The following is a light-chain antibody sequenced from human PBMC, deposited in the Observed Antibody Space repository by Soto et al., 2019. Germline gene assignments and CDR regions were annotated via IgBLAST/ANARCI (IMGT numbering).Light chain of an antibody. CDR2: G. Sequence: QSVLTQPPSVSGAPGQRVTISCTGSSSNIGAGYHVHWYQQLPGTAPKLLVAGNRPSGVPDRLSVSKSGASASLAITGLQAEDEADYYCQSYDSSLSRRWVFGGGTKVTVL. CDR3: QSYDSSLSRRWV. V-gene: IGLV1-40*01. CDR1: SSNIGAGYH. J-gene: IGLJ3*02.